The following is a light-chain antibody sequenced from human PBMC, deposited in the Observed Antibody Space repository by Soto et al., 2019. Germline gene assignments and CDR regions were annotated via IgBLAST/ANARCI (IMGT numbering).Light chain of an antibody. CDR1: TSDVGAYNY. Sequence: QSVLTQPASVSGSPGQSITISCAGTTSDVGAYNYVSWYQQHPGKAPRLIMYEVSNRPSGVSNRFSGSKSGNTASLTISGLQAEDEADYYCSSYAISTTWLFGGGTKVTVL. V-gene: IGLV2-14*01. J-gene: IGLJ3*02. CDR3: SSYAISTTWL. CDR2: EVS.